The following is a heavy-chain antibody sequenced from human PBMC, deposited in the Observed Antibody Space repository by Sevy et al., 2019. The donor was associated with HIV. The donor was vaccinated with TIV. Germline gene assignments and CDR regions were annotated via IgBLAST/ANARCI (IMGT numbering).Heavy chain of an antibody. CDR3: ARGSRNGRFLEWLLPYYYYYGMDV. CDR1: GGTFSSYA. J-gene: IGHJ6*02. V-gene: IGHV1-69*13. CDR2: IIPIFGTA. Sequence: ASVKVSCKASGGTFSSYAMSWVRQAPGQGLEWMGGIIPIFGTANYAQKFQGRVTITADESTSTAYMELSSLRSEDTAVYYCARGSRNGRFLEWLLPYYYYYGMDVWGQGTTVTVSS. D-gene: IGHD3-3*01.